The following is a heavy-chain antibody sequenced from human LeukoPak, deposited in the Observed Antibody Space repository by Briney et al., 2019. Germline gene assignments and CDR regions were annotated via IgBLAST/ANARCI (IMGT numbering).Heavy chain of an antibody. CDR3: ARDSRIVVVQEEYYFDY. D-gene: IGHD3-22*01. J-gene: IGHJ4*02. CDR1: GYTFTSYG. CDR2: VSAYNGNT. V-gene: IGHV1-18*01. Sequence: ASVKVSCKASGYTFTSYGISWVRQAPGQGLEWMGWVSAYNGNTNYAQKLQDRVTMTTDTSTSTAYMELRSLRSDDTAVYYCARDSRIVVVQEEYYFDYWGQGTLVTVSS.